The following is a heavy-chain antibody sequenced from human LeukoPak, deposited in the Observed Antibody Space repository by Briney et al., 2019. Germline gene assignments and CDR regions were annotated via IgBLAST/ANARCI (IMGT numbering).Heavy chain of an antibody. Sequence: TSGTLSLTCTVSGDSINSLDLWSWVRQPPGKGLEWIGEMYLSGTTHSNPSVKSRVTISIDKSKNQFFLNLSSVTAADTAVYYCARDRGSAFDIWGQGTMVTVSS. D-gene: IGHD3-10*01. J-gene: IGHJ3*02. V-gene: IGHV4-4*02. CDR1: GDSINSLDL. CDR3: ARDRGSAFDI. CDR2: MYLSGTT.